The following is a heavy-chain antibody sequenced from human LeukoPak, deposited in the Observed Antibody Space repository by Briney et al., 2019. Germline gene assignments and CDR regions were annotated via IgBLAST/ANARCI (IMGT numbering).Heavy chain of an antibody. CDR1: GFTFSSYG. J-gene: IGHJ4*02. D-gene: IGHD5-18*01. Sequence: PGGSLRLSCAASGFTFSSYGMHWVRQAPGKGLEWVAVISYDGSNKYYADSVKGRFTISRDNSKNTLYLQMNSLRAEDTAVYYCAASDPHNKYSYGSNWGQGALVTVSS. V-gene: IGHV3-30*03. CDR2: ISYDGSNK. CDR3: AASDPHNKYSYGSN.